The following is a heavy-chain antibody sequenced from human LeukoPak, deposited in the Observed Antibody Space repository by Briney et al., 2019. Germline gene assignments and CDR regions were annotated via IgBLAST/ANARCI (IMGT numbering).Heavy chain of an antibody. V-gene: IGHV4-59*08. D-gene: IGHD4-23*01. CDR1: GGSISSYY. J-gene: IGHJ3*02. CDR2: IYYSGST. Sequence: PSETLSLTCTVSGGSISSYYWSWIRQPPGEGLEWIGYIYYSGSTNYNPSLKSRVTISVDTSKNQFSLKLSSVTAADTAVYYCARHLSGGNDAFDIWGQGTMVTVSS. CDR3: ARHLSGGNDAFDI.